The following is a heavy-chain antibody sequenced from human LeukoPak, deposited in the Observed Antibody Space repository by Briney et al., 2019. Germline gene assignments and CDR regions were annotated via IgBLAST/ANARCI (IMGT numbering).Heavy chain of an antibody. CDR3: ARGERGSGWYGIDY. CDR2: ISAYNGNT. D-gene: IGHD6-19*01. J-gene: IGHJ4*02. V-gene: IGHV1-18*01. CDR1: GYTFTSYG. Sequence: ASVKVSCKASGYTFTSYGISWVRQAPGQGLEWMGWISAYNGNTNYAQKLQGRVTMTTDTSTSTAYMELRSLRSGDTAVYYCARGERGSGWYGIDYWGQGTLVTVSS.